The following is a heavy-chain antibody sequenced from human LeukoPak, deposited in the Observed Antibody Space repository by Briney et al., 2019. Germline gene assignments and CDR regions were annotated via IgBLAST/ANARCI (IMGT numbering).Heavy chain of an antibody. D-gene: IGHD3-10*01. J-gene: IGHJ3*02. Sequence: GGSLRLSCAASGFTFSSYAMSWVRQAPGKGLEWVSAISGSGGSTYYADSVKGRFTISRDNSKNTLYLQMNSLRAEDTAVYYCAKVLSFGELLPGDAFDIWGQGTMVTVSS. V-gene: IGHV3-23*01. CDR3: AKVLSFGELLPGDAFDI. CDR2: ISGSGGST. CDR1: GFTFSSYA.